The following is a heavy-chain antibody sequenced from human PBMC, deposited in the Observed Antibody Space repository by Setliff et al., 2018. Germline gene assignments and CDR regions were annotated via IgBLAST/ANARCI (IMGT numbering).Heavy chain of an antibody. D-gene: IGHD5-12*01. CDR3: ARAVSGYDYHYFDK. Sequence: GASVKVSCKSSGYSFIDYYMHWVRQAPGQGLEWMGWMNPNTGGTTYAQAFQARITMTRDTSISTAYMELSRLTSDDSAVYYCARAVSGYDYHYFDKWGQGTLVTVSS. CDR2: MNPNTGGT. V-gene: IGHV1-2*02. CDR1: GYSFIDYY. J-gene: IGHJ4*02.